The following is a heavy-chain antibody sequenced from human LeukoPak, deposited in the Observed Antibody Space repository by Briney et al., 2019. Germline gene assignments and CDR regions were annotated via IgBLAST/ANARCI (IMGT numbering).Heavy chain of an antibody. CDR1: GYTFTNYW. J-gene: IGHJ5*02. D-gene: IGHD3-9*01. CDR3: ARQYYETLTGPNWFDA. V-gene: IGHV5-51*01. Sequence: ISCKGSGYTFTNYWIGWVRQMPGKGLEWMGIILPGDSDTRDSPSFKGQGTISVDNSINTPYLQWSSLKASDTAMYYCARQYYETLTGPNWFDAWGQGTLVTVSS. CDR2: ILPGDSDT.